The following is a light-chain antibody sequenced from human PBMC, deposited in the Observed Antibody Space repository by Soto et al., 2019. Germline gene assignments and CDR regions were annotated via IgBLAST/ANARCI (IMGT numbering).Light chain of an antibody. CDR2: AAS. CDR1: QGISNY. V-gene: IGKV1-27*01. CDR3: QKYNSAPWT. J-gene: IGKJ1*01. Sequence: DIQMTQSPSSLSTSVGDIVAITCLASQGISNYLAWYQQKPGKVPKLLIYAASTLQSGVPSRFSGSGSGTDFTLTISSLQPEDVATYYCQKYNSAPWTFGQGTKVDIK.